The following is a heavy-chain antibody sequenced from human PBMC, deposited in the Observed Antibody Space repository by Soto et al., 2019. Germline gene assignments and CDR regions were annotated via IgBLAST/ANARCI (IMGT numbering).Heavy chain of an antibody. D-gene: IGHD3-3*01. CDR1: GFTFSSYA. CDR2: ISGSGGST. Sequence: PGGSLRLSCAASGFTFSSYAMSWFRQAPGKGLEWVSAISGSGGSTYYADSVKGRFTISRDNSKNTLYLQMNSLRAEDTAVYYCAKVGGLYDFWSGYYFDYWGQGTLVTVSS. CDR3: AKVGGLYDFWSGYYFDY. V-gene: IGHV3-23*01. J-gene: IGHJ4*02.